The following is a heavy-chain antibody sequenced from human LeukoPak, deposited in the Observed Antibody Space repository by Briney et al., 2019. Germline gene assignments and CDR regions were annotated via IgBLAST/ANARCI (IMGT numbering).Heavy chain of an antibody. J-gene: IGHJ6*03. D-gene: IGHD1-26*01. CDR3: AKEGDYYYYYMDV. Sequence: GGSLRLSCAASGFTFSSYSMNWVRQAPGKGLEWVSYISSSSSTIYYADSVKGRFTISRDNAKNTLYLQMNSLRAEDTAVYYCAKEGDYYYYYMDVWGKGTTVTVSS. CDR1: GFTFSSYS. CDR2: ISSSSSTI. V-gene: IGHV3-48*01.